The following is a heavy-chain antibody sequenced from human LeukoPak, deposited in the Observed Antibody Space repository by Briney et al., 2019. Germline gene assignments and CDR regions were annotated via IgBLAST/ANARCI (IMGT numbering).Heavy chain of an antibody. J-gene: IGHJ3*02. D-gene: IGHD3-9*01. Sequence: GGSLRLSCAASGFTLTSYGMHWVRQAPGKGLEWVAFIRYDGISKHYADSVKGRFTISRDNAKNTLYLQMNSLRAEDTAVYYCAGGELDILTGYRMSDAFDIWGQGTMVTVSS. CDR1: GFTLTSYG. V-gene: IGHV3-30*02. CDR3: AGGELDILTGYRMSDAFDI. CDR2: IRYDGISK.